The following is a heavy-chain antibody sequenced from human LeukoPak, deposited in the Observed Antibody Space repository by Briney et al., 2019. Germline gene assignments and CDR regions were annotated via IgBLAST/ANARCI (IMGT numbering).Heavy chain of an antibody. J-gene: IGHJ4*02. V-gene: IGHV3-48*01. D-gene: IGHD6-19*01. Sequence: GGSLRLSWAAAGFTFSSYSMSWVSQAPGKGLEWVSYISSSSSTISYAVYVKGRFTISRDNAKNSLYLQMNSLRAEDTAVYYCARDTLYSSGWYSDYWGQGTLVTVSS. CDR1: GFTFSSYS. CDR3: ARDTLYSSGWYSDY. CDR2: ISSSSSTI.